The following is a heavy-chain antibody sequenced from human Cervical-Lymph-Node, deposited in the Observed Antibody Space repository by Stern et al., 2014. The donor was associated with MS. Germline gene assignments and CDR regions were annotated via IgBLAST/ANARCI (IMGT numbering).Heavy chain of an antibody. Sequence: QVQLMQSGAEVKKPGASVKVSCKASGYSFTDFNTHWVRQAPGQGLEWMGRISPHTGGARYAEKFQGRVTMTRDTSITTAYMELDRLTSDDTAVYYCATQGGSSFQMDVWGQGTTVTVSS. J-gene: IGHJ6*02. D-gene: IGHD6-13*01. CDR3: ATQGGSSFQMDV. CDR2: ISPHTGGA. CDR1: GYSFTDFN. V-gene: IGHV1-2*06.